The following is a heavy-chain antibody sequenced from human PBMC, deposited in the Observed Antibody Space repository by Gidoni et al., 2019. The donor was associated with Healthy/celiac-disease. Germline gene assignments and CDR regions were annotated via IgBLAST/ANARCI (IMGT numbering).Heavy chain of an antibody. J-gene: IGHJ6*02. D-gene: IGHD2-8*01. V-gene: IGHV3-23*01. CDR1: GFTFSRYA. CDR3: AKFNGVGYFYYYYGMDV. Sequence: EVQLLESGGGLVQPGGSLRLSCAASGFTFSRYAMSWVRQAPGKGLEWVSAISGSGGSTYYADSVKGRFTISRDNSKNTLYLQMNSLRAEDTAVYYCAKFNGVGYFYYYYGMDVWGQGTTVTVSS. CDR2: ISGSGGST.